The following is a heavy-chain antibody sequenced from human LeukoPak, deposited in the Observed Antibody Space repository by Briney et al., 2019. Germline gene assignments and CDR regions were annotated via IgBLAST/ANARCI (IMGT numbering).Heavy chain of an antibody. CDR1: GFTFSSHG. CDR3: ASGEMASLDY. D-gene: IGHD5-24*01. V-gene: IGHV3-48*02. Sequence: GGSLRLSCSASGFTFSSHGMNWVRQSPGKGLEWVSYISSTSGTIYYADSLRGRFAISRDNAKNSLYLQMNSLRDEDTAVYFSASGEMASLDYWGQGTLVTVSS. J-gene: IGHJ4*02. CDR2: ISSTSGTI.